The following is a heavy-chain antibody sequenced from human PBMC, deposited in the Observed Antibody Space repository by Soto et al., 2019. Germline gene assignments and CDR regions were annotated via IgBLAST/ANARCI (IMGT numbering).Heavy chain of an antibody. CDR2: MYDSGST. J-gene: IGHJ5*02. CDR3: ARLGAGVAEP. D-gene: IGHD3-3*01. Sequence: SETLSLTCTVSGGSISTDYWSWVRQPPGKGLEWIGYMYDSGSTSYNPSLKSRVTISVDTSKNQFSLNLRSVTAADTAVYYCARLGAGVAEPWGQGTLVTVSS. V-gene: IGHV4-59*08. CDR1: GGSISTDY.